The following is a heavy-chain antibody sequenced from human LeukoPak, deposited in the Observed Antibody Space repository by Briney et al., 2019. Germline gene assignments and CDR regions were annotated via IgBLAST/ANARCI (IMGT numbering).Heavy chain of an antibody. CDR2: ISGSGGST. CDR1: GFTFSSYA. V-gene: IGHV3-23*01. J-gene: IGHJ1*01. CDR3: ANDEDPGSQWLVPGYFQH. D-gene: IGHD6-19*01. Sequence: GGSLRLSCAASGFTFSSYAMSWVRQAPGKGLEWVLAISGSGGSTYYADSVKGRFTISRDNSKNTLYLQMNSLRAEDTAVYYCANDEDPGSQWLVPGYFQHWGQGTLVTVSS.